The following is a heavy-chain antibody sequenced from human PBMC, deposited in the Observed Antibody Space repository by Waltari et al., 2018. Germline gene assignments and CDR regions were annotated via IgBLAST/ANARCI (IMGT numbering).Heavy chain of an antibody. CDR3: ARDLATVVTNWYFDL. CDR2: INPNSGGT. V-gene: IGHV1-2*02. J-gene: IGHJ2*01. D-gene: IGHD4-17*01. CDR1: GYTFTGYY. Sequence: QVQLVQSGAEVKKPGASVKVTCKAYGYTFTGYYMHWVRQAPGQGLEWMGWINPNSGGTNYAQKFQGRVTMTRDTSISTAYMELSRLRSDDTAVYYCARDLATVVTNWYFDLWGRGTLVTVSS.